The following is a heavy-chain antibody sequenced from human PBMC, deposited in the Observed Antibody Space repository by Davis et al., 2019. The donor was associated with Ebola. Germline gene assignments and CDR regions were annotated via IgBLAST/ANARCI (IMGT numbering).Heavy chain of an antibody. V-gene: IGHV3-9*01. CDR1: GFTFDDYA. CDR3: VRVNVIAAGSFDY. Sequence: SLKISCAASGFTFDDYAMHWVRRIPGEGLEWVSGISWNGGSKDYADSVKGRFTISRDNDKNSLYLQMNSLRAEDTALYYCVRVNVIAAGSFDYWGQGTLVTVSS. CDR2: ISWNGGSK. D-gene: IGHD6-13*01. J-gene: IGHJ4*02.